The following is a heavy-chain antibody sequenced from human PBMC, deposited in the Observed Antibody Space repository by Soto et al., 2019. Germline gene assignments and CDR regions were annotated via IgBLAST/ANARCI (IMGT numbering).Heavy chain of an antibody. D-gene: IGHD2-2*01. Sequence: SVKVSCKASGGTFSSYAISWVRQAPGQGLEWMGGIIPISGTANYAQKFQGRVTITADESTSTAYMELSSPRSEDTAVYYCARSQGSSTSLEIYYYHYYRLAVWGQGTTVTVSS. CDR1: GGTFSSYA. CDR3: ARSQGSSTSLEIYYYHYYRLAV. J-gene: IGHJ6*02. V-gene: IGHV1-69*13. CDR2: IIPISGTA.